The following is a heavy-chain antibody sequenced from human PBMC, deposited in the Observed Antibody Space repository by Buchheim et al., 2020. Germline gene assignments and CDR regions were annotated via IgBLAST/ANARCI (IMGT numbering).Heavy chain of an antibody. V-gene: IGHV4-39*01. CDR2: IYYSGST. D-gene: IGHD2-2*01. J-gene: IGHJ3*02. CDR3: ARRPSSLLKGGDAFDI. CDR1: GGSISSSSYY. Sequence: QLQLQESGPGLVKPSETLSLTCTVSGGSISSSSYYWGWIRQPPGKGLEWIGSIYYSGSTYYNPSLKSRVTISVDTSKNQFSLKLSSVTAADTAVYYCARRPSSLLKGGDAFDIWGQGT.